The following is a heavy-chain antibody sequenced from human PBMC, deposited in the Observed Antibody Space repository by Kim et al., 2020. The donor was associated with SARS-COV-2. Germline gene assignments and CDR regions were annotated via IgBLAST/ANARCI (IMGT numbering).Heavy chain of an antibody. CDR2: ISSSSSTI. D-gene: IGHD2-21*01. V-gene: IGHV3-48*02. Sequence: GGSLRLSCAASGFTFSSYSMNWVRQAPGKGLEWVSYISSSSSTIYYADSVKGRFTISRDNAKNSLYLQMNSLRDEDTAVYYCAVIRRYPPLYYMDVWGKGTTVTVSS. CDR3: AVIRRYPPLYYMDV. J-gene: IGHJ6*03. CDR1: GFTFSSYS.